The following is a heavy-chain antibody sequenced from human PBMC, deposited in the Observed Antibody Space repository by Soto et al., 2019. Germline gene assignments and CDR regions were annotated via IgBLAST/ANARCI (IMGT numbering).Heavy chain of an antibody. D-gene: IGHD6-25*01. Sequence: QVQLQESGPGLVKPSETLSLTCTVSGGSVSSGSYYWSWIRQPPGKGLEWIGYIYYSGSTNYNPPLKSRVTISVDTSKNQFSLKLSSVTAADTAVYFCASTGYSSGWRGYWGQGTLVTVSS. V-gene: IGHV4-61*01. CDR2: IYYSGST. CDR3: ASTGYSSGWRGY. J-gene: IGHJ4*02. CDR1: GGSVSSGSYY.